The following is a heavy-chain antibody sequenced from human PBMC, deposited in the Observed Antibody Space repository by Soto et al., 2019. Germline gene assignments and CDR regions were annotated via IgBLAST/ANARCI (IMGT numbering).Heavy chain of an antibody. V-gene: IGHV4-38-2*01. J-gene: IGHJ4*02. CDR1: GYSISSGYY. CDR3: SIGVTGTLDF. D-gene: IGHD1-20*01. CDR2: VYHNGVA. Sequence: PSETLSLTCDVSGYSISSGYYWNWIRQSPGKGLEWLGCVYHNGVAFYNPSLKSRLRLTPDTSKNRFSLTLTSVAAADTAVYFCSIGVTGTLDFWGQGTLVTVSS.